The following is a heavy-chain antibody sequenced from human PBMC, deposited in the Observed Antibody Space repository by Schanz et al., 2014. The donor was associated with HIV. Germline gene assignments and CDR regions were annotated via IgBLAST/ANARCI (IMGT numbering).Heavy chain of an antibody. CDR1: GYTFSSHG. J-gene: IGHJ3*02. CDR2: ISAYNGNT. V-gene: IGHV1-18*01. CDR3: ARDRGSISWMGRAFDI. Sequence: QVQLVQSGAEVKKPGASVKVSCKASGYTFSSHGISWVRQAPGQGLEWMGWISAYNGNTNYAQKLQGRVTMTTDTSTSTAYMELRSLRSDDTAVYYCARDRGSISWMGRAFDIWGQGTMVTVSS. D-gene: IGHD2-2*01.